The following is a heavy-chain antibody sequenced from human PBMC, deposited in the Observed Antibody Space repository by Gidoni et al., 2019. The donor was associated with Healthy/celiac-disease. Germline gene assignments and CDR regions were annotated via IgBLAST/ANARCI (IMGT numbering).Heavy chain of an antibody. J-gene: IGHJ4*02. D-gene: IGHD5-12*01. Sequence: QVQLVESGGGVVQPGRSLRLSCAASGFTFSSYGMHWVRQAPGKGLEWVAVIWYDGSNKYYADSVKGRFTISRDNSKNTLYLQMNSLRAEDTAVYYCARDRGWLQFTTAPFDYWGQGTLVTVSS. V-gene: IGHV3-33*01. CDR1: GFTFSSYG. CDR3: ARDRGWLQFTTAPFDY. CDR2: IWYDGSNK.